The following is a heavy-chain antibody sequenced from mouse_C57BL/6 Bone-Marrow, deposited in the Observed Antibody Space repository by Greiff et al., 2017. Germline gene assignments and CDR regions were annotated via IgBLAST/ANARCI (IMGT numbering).Heavy chain of an antibody. CDR3: ARTALLRYWYFDV. J-gene: IGHJ1*03. V-gene: IGHV1-53*01. Sequence: QVQLPQPGTELGKPGASVKLSCKASGYTFTSYWMHWVKQRPGQGLEWIGNINPSNGGTNYNEKFKSKATPTLDKSSSTAYMQLSSLTSEDSAVYYCARTALLRYWYFDVWGTGTTVTVSS. CDR2: INPSNGGT. CDR1: GYTFTSYW. D-gene: IGHD1-2*01.